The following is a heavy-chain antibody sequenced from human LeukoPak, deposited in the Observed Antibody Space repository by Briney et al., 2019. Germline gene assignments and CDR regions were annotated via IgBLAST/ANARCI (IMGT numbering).Heavy chain of an antibody. CDR3: ARWEVRLNAFEM. Sequence: SETLSLTCTVSGGSISSYYWSWIRQPPGKGLEWIGYIYYSGSTNYNPSLRSRVTISVDTAKNQFSLKLSSMTAADTAVYYCARWEVRLNAFEMWGQGTMVTVSS. J-gene: IGHJ3*02. CDR1: GGSISSYY. V-gene: IGHV4-59*01. CDR2: IYYSGST. D-gene: IGHD3-10*01.